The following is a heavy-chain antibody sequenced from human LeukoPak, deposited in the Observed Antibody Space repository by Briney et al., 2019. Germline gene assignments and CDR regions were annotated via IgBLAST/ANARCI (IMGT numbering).Heavy chain of an antibody. CDR1: GFTFDDYA. D-gene: IGHD3-3*02. CDR3: AKDIGRSFDLADAFDI. Sequence: GGSLRLSCAASGFTFDDYAMHWVRQAPGKGLEWVSGISWNSGSIGYADSVKGRFTISRDNAKNSLYLQMNSLRAEDTALYYCAKDIGRSFDLADAFDIWGQGTMVTVSS. CDR2: ISWNSGSI. V-gene: IGHV3-9*01. J-gene: IGHJ3*02.